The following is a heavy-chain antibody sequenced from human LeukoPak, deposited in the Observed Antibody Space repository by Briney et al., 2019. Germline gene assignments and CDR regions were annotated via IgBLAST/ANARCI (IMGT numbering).Heavy chain of an antibody. J-gene: IGHJ4*02. CDR3: ARAYYDFWSGYYDY. CDR1: GGSISSSNW. V-gene: IGHV4-4*02. Sequence: PSETLSLTRAVSGGSISSSNWWSWVRQPPGKGLEWIGEIYHSGSTNYNPSLKSRVTISVDKSKNQFSLKLSSVTAADTAVYYCARAYYDFWSGYYDYWGQGTLVTVSS. D-gene: IGHD3-3*01. CDR2: IYHSGST.